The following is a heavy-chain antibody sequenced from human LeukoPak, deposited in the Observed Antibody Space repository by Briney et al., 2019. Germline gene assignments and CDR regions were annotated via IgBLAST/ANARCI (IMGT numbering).Heavy chain of an antibody. Sequence: GGSLRLSCAASGFTVSSNYMSWVRQAPGKGLEWVANIKQDGSEKYYVDSVKGRFTISRDNAKNSLYLQMNSLRAEDTAMYYCAREDIAAAGNLDYWGQGTLVTVSS. CDR2: IKQDGSEK. CDR3: AREDIAAAGNLDY. J-gene: IGHJ4*02. V-gene: IGHV3-7*01. D-gene: IGHD6-13*01. CDR1: GFTVSSNY.